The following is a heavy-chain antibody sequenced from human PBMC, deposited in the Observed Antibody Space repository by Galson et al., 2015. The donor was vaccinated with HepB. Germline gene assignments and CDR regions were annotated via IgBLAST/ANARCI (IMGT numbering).Heavy chain of an antibody. V-gene: IGHV3-74*01. CDR3: ASSMYQLMPFDT. CDR2: IATDGSST. D-gene: IGHD2-2*01. Sequence: SLRLSCAASRFTLSTYWMHWVRRAPGKGLVWVSCIATDGSSTYYADPVKGRFSISRDNAKNTLYLQMNSLRAGDTAVYYCASSMYQLMPFDTWGQGTMVTVSS. CDR1: RFTLSTYW. J-gene: IGHJ3*02.